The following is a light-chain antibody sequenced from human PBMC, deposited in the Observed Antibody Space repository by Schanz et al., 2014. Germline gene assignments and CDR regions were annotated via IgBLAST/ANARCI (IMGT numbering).Light chain of an antibody. CDR2: GVS. J-gene: IGLJ3*02. CDR3: TSHTNSSTWV. V-gene: IGLV2-14*01. Sequence: QSVLTQPPSASGSPGQSVTISCTGTSIDVGGYNYVSWYQQHPGKAPKLLIYGVSNRPSGVSSRFSASKSGNTASLTISGLQAEDEADYSCTSHTNSSTWVFGGGTKLTVL. CDR1: SIDVGGYNY.